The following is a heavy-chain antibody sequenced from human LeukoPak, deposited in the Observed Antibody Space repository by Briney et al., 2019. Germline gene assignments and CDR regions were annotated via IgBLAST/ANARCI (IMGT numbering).Heavy chain of an antibody. D-gene: IGHD3-10*01. V-gene: IGHV3-53*01. J-gene: IGHJ4*02. CDR2: IYSGGST. Sequence: GGSLRLSCVASGFTVSSNYMSWVRQAPGKGLEWVSVIYSGGSTYYADSVKGRFTISRDNSKNTLYLQMNSLRAEDTAVYYCARGQLWFGEFYFDYWGQGTLVTVSS. CDR3: ARGQLWFGEFYFDY. CDR1: GFTVSSNY.